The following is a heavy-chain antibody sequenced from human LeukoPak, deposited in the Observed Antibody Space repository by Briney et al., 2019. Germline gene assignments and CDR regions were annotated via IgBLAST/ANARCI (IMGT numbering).Heavy chain of an antibody. Sequence: PGGSLRLSCAASGFTFSGSAMHWVRQASGKGLVWVSRINSDGSSTSYADSVKGRFTISRDNAKNTLYLQMNSLRAEDTAVYYCARDQAAYYYDSSGYWRYWGQGTLVTASS. CDR3: ARDQAAYYYDSSGYWRY. J-gene: IGHJ4*02. CDR1: GFTFSGSA. CDR2: INSDGSST. V-gene: IGHV3-74*01. D-gene: IGHD3-22*01.